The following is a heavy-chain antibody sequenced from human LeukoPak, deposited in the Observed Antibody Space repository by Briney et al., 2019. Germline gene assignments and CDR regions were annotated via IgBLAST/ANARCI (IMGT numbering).Heavy chain of an antibody. CDR3: ARLQWLSTPFF. D-gene: IGHD6-19*01. CDR2: IYTSGST. J-gene: IGHJ4*02. CDR1: GGSISSGSYY. V-gene: IGHV4-61*02. Sequence: SETLSLTCTVSGGSISSGSYYWTWIRQPAGKGLEWIGRIYTSGSTNYHPSLKSRVTISVDTSKNQFSLKLSSVTAADTAVYFCARLQWLSTPFFWGQGTLVTVSS.